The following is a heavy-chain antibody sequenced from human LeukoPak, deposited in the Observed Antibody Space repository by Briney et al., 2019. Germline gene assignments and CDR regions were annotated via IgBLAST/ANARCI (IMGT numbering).Heavy chain of an antibody. V-gene: IGHV4-59*01. CDR2: VYYTGST. CDR3: ASNTGTVFDY. Sequence: SETLSLTCTVSGDFITAYYWSWIRQPPGKGLEWIGYVYYTGSTECNPSLRSRVTISLDLSKHQFSLNLTSVTAADTAVYHCASNTGTVFDYWGQGALVTVSS. J-gene: IGHJ4*02. D-gene: IGHD7-27*01. CDR1: GDFITAYY.